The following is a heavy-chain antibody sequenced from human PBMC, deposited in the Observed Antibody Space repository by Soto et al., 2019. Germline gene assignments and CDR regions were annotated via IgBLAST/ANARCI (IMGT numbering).Heavy chain of an antibody. CDR2: ISYDGSNK. Sequence: GGSLGLSCAASGFTFSSYGMHWVRQAPGKALEWVAVISYDGSNKYYADSVKVRFTISRDNSKNTLYLQMNSLRSEDTDVCNCAKDTVIARVTGREYYGSDVGGQGTTVTVSS. D-gene: IGHD1-20*01. CDR1: GFTFSSYG. CDR3: AKDTVIARVTGREYYGSDV. V-gene: IGHV3-30*18. J-gene: IGHJ6*02.